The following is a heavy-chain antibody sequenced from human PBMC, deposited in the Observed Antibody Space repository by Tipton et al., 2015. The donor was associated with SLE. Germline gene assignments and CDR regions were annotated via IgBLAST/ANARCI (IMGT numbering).Heavy chain of an antibody. V-gene: IGHV3-66*02. CDR3: AFRRDFDY. CDR2: IYSGGST. CDR1: GFTVSSNY. Sequence: GSLRLSWAASGFTVSSNYMSWVRQAPGKGLEWVSVIYSGGSTYYADSVKGRFTISRDNSKNTLYPQMNSLRAEDTAVYYCAFRRDFDYWGQGTLVTVSS. J-gene: IGHJ4*02.